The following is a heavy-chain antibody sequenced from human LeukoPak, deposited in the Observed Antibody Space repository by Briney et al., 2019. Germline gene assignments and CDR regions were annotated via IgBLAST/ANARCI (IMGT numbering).Heavy chain of an antibody. CDR2: ISYDGSNK. CDR3: ANPMVRGALFDY. D-gene: IGHD3-10*01. Sequence: PGGSLRLSCAASGFTFSSYGMHWVRQAPGKGLEWVAVISYDGSNKYYADSVKGRFTISRDNSKNTLYLQMNSLRAEDTAVYYCANPMVRGALFDYWGQGTLVTVSS. V-gene: IGHV3-30*18. J-gene: IGHJ4*02. CDR1: GFTFSSYG.